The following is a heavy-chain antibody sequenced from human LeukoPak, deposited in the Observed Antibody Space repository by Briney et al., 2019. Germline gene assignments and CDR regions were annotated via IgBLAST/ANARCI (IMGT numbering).Heavy chain of an antibody. CDR1: GGSFSGYY. D-gene: IGHD3-22*01. J-gene: IGHJ4*02. CDR2: INHSGST. CDR3: TRDGPRSSGYPDN. Sequence: SETLSLTCAVYGGSFSGYYWSWIRQPPGKGLEWIGEINHSGSTNYNPSLKSRVTISVDTSKNQFSLKLSSVTAADTAVYYCTRDGPRSSGYPDNWGQGTLVTVSS. V-gene: IGHV4-34*01.